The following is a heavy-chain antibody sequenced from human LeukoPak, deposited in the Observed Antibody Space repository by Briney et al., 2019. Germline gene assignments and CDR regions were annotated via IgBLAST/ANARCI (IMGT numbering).Heavy chain of an antibody. CDR2: ISYDGSNK. CDR1: GFTFSSYA. CDR3: ARDGPEYDFWSGYYKGGFTFDY. Sequence: GRSLRLSCAASGFTFSSYAMHWVRQAPGKGLEWVAVISYDGSNKYYADSVKGRFTISRDNSKNTLYLQMNSPRAEDTAVYYCARDGPEYDFWSGYYKGGFTFDYWGQGTLVTVSS. J-gene: IGHJ4*02. D-gene: IGHD3-3*01. V-gene: IGHV3-30-3*01.